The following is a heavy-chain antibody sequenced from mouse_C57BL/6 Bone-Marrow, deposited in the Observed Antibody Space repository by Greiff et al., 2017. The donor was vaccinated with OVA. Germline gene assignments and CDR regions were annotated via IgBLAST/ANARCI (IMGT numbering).Heavy chain of an antibody. CDR3: ARGRDLLWYAMDY. V-gene: IGHV5-15*01. D-gene: IGHD2-1*01. CDR1: GFPFSDYG. CDR2: ISNLAYSI. J-gene: IGHJ4*01. Sequence: EVKLVESGGGLVQPGGSLKLSCAASGFPFSDYGMAWVRQAPRTGPEWVAFISNLAYSIYYADTVTGRFTISRENAKNTLYLAMSSLRSEDTAMYYCARGRDLLWYAMDYWGQGTSVTVSS.